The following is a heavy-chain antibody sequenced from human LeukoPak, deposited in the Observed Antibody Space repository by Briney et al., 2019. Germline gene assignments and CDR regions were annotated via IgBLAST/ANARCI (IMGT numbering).Heavy chain of an antibody. CDR3: GRGRLEESALSPGFDY. J-gene: IGHJ4*02. V-gene: IGHV4-34*01. D-gene: IGHD2/OR15-2a*01. CDR2: INHSGST. Sequence: SDTLPLTCAVCGRPFWGYYWSWLRQPPGKALEWFGEINHSGSTNQNPSLKSRVHISVHTPKHQFPLELSSVTAAHARVYLCGRGRLEESALSPGFDYWGQGTLVTVSS. CDR1: GRPFWGYY.